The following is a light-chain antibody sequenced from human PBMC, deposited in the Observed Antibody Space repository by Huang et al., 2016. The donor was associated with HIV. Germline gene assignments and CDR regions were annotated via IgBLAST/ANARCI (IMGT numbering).Light chain of an antibody. V-gene: IGKV3-11*01. CDR3: QQRRNWPLT. Sequence: EIVLTQSPANLSLSPGERATLSCRASQSVSSYLAWYQQKPGQAPRLLIYDASNRATGIPARFSGSGSGTDFTLTISSLEPEDFAVYYCQQRRNWPLTFGGGTKVEIK. CDR1: QSVSSY. J-gene: IGKJ4*01. CDR2: DAS.